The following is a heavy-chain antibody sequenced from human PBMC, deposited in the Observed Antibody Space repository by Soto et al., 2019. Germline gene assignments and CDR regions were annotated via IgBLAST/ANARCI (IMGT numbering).Heavy chain of an antibody. D-gene: IGHD3-10*01. J-gene: IGHJ5*01. CDR3: ARQGNWGYYGSGSYSYVLGS. Sequence: QVQLVQSGAEEKKPGASVKVSCKASGYTFTSYAMHWVRQAPGQRLEWLGWINAGNGNTKYSQKFQGRVTITRDTSARTAYMELSSLTSEDSAVYYCARQGNWGYYGSGSYSYVLGSCGQGTLVNVSS. CDR1: GYTFTSYA. V-gene: IGHV1-3*05. CDR2: INAGNGNT.